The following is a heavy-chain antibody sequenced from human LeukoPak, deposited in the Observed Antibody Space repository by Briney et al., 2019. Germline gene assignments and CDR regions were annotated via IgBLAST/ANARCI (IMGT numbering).Heavy chain of an antibody. Sequence: ASVKVSCKASGYTFTSYGITWARQAPGQGLEWMGWINTYNGNTNYAQKLQGRVTMTTDTSTSTAYMELRSLRSDDTAVYYCARNSHGYSSGWLQFNFDYWGQGTLVTVSS. CDR1: GYTFTSYG. CDR2: INTYNGNT. J-gene: IGHJ4*02. V-gene: IGHV1-18*01. CDR3: ARNSHGYSSGWLQFNFDY. D-gene: IGHD6-19*01.